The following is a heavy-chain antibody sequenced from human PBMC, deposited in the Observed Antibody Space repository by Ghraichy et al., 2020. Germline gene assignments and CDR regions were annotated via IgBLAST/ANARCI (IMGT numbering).Heavy chain of an antibody. CDR1: GDTVIIDA. CDR2: ISPYFRNT. D-gene: IGHD3-22*01. CDR3: ARVKNYDSSGEDYYYGLDV. J-gene: IGHJ6*02. V-gene: IGHV1-18*01. Sequence: ASVKVSCKSAGDTVIIDAITWERQVPGQRLEWMGWISPYFRNTTYAQRFQGRVTMTTDTSTSTAYMELTSLRSDDTAVYYCARVKNYDSSGEDYYYGLDVWGQGTTVTVSS.